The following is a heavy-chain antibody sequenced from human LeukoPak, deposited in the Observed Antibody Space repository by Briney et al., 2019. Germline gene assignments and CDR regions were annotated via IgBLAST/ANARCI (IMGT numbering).Heavy chain of an antibody. J-gene: IGHJ3*02. CDR3: ARPNHCSSTNCNDAFDI. V-gene: IGHV4-34*01. Sequence: PSETLSLTCAVYGESLSVYYWTWIRPPPGEGLEWIGDINHSGSSNYNPSLKSRVTISVDTSKNQFPLQLSSVTAADTAVYYCARPNHCSSTNCNDAFDIWGQGTMVTVSS. D-gene: IGHD2-2*01. CDR2: INHSGSS. CDR1: GESLSVYY.